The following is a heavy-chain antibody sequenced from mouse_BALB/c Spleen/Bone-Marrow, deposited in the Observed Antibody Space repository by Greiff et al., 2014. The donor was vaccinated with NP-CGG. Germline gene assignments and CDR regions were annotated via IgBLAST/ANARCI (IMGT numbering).Heavy chain of an antibody. V-gene: IGHV1S41*01. CDR1: GYTFTNYW. CDR3: ARERYGYDGWYFDV. Sequence: DLVKPGVSVKLSCKTSGYTFTNYWINWTKQRPGQGLEWLGRIAPGSGSTYYNGMFKVKAPLTVDTSSSTAYIQLSSLSSEDSAVYFCARERYGYDGWYFDVWGAGTTVTVSS. J-gene: IGHJ1*01. CDR2: IAPGSGST. D-gene: IGHD2-2*01.